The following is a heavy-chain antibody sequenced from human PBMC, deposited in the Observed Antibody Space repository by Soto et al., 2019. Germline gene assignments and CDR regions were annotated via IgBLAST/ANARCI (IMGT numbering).Heavy chain of an antibody. CDR1: GGYFSGYD. CDR2: IYYSGNT. D-gene: IGHD6-19*01. Sequence: PSETMSLTCTVYGGYFSGYDWSWIRQQPGKGLEWIGYIYYSGNTIYNPSVKSRVTISVDTSKNQFSLKLSSVTAADTAVYYCAGGIILAGIFIDYYGMDVWGQGTTVTVSS. CDR3: AGGIILAGIFIDYYGMDV. J-gene: IGHJ6*02. V-gene: IGHV4-59*01.